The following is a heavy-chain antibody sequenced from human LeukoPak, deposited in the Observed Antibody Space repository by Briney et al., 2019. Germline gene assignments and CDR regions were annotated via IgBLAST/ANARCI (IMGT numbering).Heavy chain of an antibody. V-gene: IGHV1-69*04. CDR2: IIPNLGIA. J-gene: IGHJ3*02. Sequence: SVKVSCTASGGTFSSYAISWVRQAPGQGLEWMGRIIPNLGIANYAQKFQGRVTITADKSTSTAYMELSSLRSEDTAVYYCARDRPYDRSGYLPLRNAFDIWGQGTMVTVSS. CDR1: GGTFSSYA. D-gene: IGHD3-22*01. CDR3: ARDRPYDRSGYLPLRNAFDI.